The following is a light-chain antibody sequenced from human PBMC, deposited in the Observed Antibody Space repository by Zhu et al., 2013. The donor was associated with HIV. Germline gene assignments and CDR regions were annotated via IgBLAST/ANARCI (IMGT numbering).Light chain of an antibody. CDR3: QQYGSSPLT. Sequence: EIVMTQSPATLSLSPGERATLSCRASQSVSRNYLAWYQQKPGQAPRLLIYGASSRATGIPDRFSGSGSGTDFTLTISRLEPEDFAVYYCQQYGSSPLTFGGGTTVESK. J-gene: IGKJ4*01. CDR2: GAS. CDR1: QSVSRNY. V-gene: IGKV3-20*01.